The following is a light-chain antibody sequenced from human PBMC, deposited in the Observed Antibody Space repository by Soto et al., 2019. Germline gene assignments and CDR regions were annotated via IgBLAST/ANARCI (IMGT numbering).Light chain of an antibody. V-gene: IGKV1-5*03. J-gene: IGKJ1*01. Sequence: DIQMTQSPSTLSGSVGDRVTITCRASQIISSWLAWYQQKPGKAPKLLIYKASTLKSGVPSRFSGSGSGTEFTLTISSLQPDEFATYYCQHYNSYSEAFGQGTKVELK. CDR2: KAS. CDR3: QHYNSYSEA. CDR1: QIISSW.